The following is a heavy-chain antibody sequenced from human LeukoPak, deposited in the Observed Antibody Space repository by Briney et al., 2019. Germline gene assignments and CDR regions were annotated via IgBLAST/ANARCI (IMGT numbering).Heavy chain of an antibody. Sequence: ASVKVSCKASGYTFTSYGISWVRQALGQGLEWMGWISAYNGNTNYAQKLQGRVTMTTDTSTSTAYMELRSLRSDDTAVYYCARSNYYDSSGYPFDYWGQGTLVTVSS. CDR1: GYTFTSYG. J-gene: IGHJ4*02. V-gene: IGHV1-18*01. D-gene: IGHD3-22*01. CDR2: ISAYNGNT. CDR3: ARSNYYDSSGYPFDY.